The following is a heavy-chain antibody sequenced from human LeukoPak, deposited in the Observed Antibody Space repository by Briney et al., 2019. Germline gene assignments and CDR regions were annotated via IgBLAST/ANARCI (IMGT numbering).Heavy chain of an antibody. D-gene: IGHD4-23*01. V-gene: IGHV4-4*07. CDR1: GGSISSYY. J-gene: IGHJ3*02. CDR3: ARRPYGGNAFDI. CDR2: IYGSGTT. Sequence: NASETLSLTCTVSGGSISSYYWSWIRQPAGKGLEWIGHIYGSGTTNYDPSFKSRVTMSLDTSKNQFSLKLSSVTAADTAVYYCARRPYGGNAFDIWGQGTVVTVSA.